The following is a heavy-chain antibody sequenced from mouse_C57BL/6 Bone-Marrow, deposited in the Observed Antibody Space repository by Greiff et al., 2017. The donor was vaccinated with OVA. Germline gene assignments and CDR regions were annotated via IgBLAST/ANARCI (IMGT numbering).Heavy chain of an antibody. D-gene: IGHD2-10*02. V-gene: IGHV1-66*01. J-gene: IGHJ4*01. CDR2: IYPGRGNT. Sequence: VQLQQSGAELVMPGASVKLSCKASGYSFTSYYIHWVTQRPGQGLEWIGWIYPGRGNTKYNEKFKGKATLTADKSSSTVYMQLSSLTSEDSAVYYCARARSIHTPYAMDYWGQGTSVTVAS. CDR3: ARARSIHTPYAMDY. CDR1: GYSFTSYY.